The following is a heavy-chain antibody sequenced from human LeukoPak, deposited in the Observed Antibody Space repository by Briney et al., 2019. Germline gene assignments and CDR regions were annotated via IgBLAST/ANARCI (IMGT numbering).Heavy chain of an antibody. D-gene: IGHD3-10*01. CDR2: INTNTGNP. J-gene: IGHJ3*02. Sequence: ASVKVSCKASGYTFTSYAMNWVRQAPGQGLEWMGWINTNTGNPTYAQGFTGRFVFSLDTSVSTAYLQISSLKAEDTAVYYCARDLTYYYGSGNYYKPDAFDIWGQGTMVTVSS. V-gene: IGHV7-4-1*02. CDR1: GYTFTSYA. CDR3: ARDLTYYYGSGNYYKPDAFDI.